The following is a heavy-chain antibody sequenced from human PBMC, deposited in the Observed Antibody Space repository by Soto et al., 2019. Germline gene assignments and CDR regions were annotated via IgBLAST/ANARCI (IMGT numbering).Heavy chain of an antibody. CDR1: GGSVSNDAYY. CDR3: ARLGIGWEFPFDY. D-gene: IGHD1-26*01. CDR2: IYHSGST. V-gene: IGHV4-61*08. J-gene: IGHJ4*02. Sequence: QVQLQESGPGLVKPSETLSLTCIVSGGSVSNDAYYWSWIRQPPGKGLEWIGYIYHSGSTYYNPSLKSRVTISADTSANQLSLKVSSVTAADTAVYYCARLGIGWEFPFDYWGQGTLVNVSS.